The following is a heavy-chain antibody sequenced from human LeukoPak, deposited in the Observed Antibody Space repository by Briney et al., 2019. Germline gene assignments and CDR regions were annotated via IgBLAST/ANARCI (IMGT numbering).Heavy chain of an antibody. CDR1: GSTFSSYA. Sequence: AGGSLRLSCAASGSTFSSYAMSWVRQAPGKGLEWVSAISGSGGSTYYADSVKGRFTISRDNSRNALYLQMNSLRAEDTAVYYCAKGTWMLAFDIWGQGTMVTVSS. D-gene: IGHD2-8*01. CDR3: AKGTWMLAFDI. V-gene: IGHV3-23*01. CDR2: ISGSGGST. J-gene: IGHJ3*02.